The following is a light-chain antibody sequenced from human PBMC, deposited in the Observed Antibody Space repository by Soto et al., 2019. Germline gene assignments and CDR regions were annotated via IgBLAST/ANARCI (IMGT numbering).Light chain of an antibody. CDR1: QSVNSN. J-gene: IGKJ4*01. Sequence: ELVMTQSPATLSVSPGERATLSCRASQSVNSNLAWYQQKPGQAPSLLIYATSTRATGVPARFTGSGSGTEFTLTISSLQSEDFGVYYCQQYDYWLSLTFGGGTKVEI. CDR3: QQYDYWLSLT. V-gene: IGKV3-15*01. CDR2: ATS.